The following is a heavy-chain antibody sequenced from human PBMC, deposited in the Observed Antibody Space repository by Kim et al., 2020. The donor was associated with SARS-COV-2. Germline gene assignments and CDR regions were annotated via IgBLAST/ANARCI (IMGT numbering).Heavy chain of an antibody. J-gene: IGHJ4*02. D-gene: IGHD3-16*01. CDR2: IIPIFGTA. CDR3: ARELGGVAMGSYFDY. V-gene: IGHV1-69*13. Sequence: SVKVSCKASGGTFSSYAISWVRQAPGQGLEWMGGIIPIFGTANYAQKFQGRVTITADESTSTAYMELSSLRSEDTAVYYCARELGGVAMGSYFDYWGQGTLVTVSS. CDR1: GGTFSSYA.